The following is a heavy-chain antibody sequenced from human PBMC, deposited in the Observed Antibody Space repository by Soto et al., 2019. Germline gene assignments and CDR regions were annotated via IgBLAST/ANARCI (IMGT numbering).Heavy chain of an antibody. D-gene: IGHD6-19*01. CDR3: ARDLKVAASNSYFYYGMDV. CDR2: ISRSSSNI. V-gene: IGHV3-21*01. J-gene: IGHJ6*02. CDR1: VFSFINYT. Sequence: GWSLRLSCASSVFSFINYTMNWVRQAPGKGLDWLSSISRSSSNIFYADSVKGRFTVSRDNANNLLYLQINSLSAEDTAIYYCARDLKVAASNSYFYYGMDVWGQGTTVTVSS.